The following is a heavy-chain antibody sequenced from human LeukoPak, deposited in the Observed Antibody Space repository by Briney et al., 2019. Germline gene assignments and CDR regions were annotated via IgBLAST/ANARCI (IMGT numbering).Heavy chain of an antibody. V-gene: IGHV3-15*01. CDR2: IKSKRDGETT. J-gene: IGHJ4*02. D-gene: IGHD5-18*01. CDR1: GFTSMNAW. CDR3: TTDGGVIGQVWLSY. Sequence: EAGGSLRLSCAASGFTSMNAWMSWVRQAPGNAPEWGARIKSKRDGETTDYAAPVKGRFTISRDDSKNTLYLQMNSLKTEDTALYYCTTDGGVIGQVWLSYWGQGTLVTVSS.